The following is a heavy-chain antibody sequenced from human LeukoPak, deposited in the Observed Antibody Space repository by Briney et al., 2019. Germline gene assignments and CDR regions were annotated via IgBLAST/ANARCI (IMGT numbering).Heavy chain of an antibody. CDR2: ISDSGGST. J-gene: IGHJ4*02. CDR3: AKLIEVAGTDDY. Sequence: GGSLRLSCAASGFTFSSNAMSWVRQAPVKGLEWVSAISDSGGSTYYADSVKGRFTISRDNSKNTLYLQMNSLRAEDTAVYYCAKLIEVAGTDDYWGQGTLVTVSS. V-gene: IGHV3-23*01. D-gene: IGHD6-19*01. CDR1: GFTFSSNA.